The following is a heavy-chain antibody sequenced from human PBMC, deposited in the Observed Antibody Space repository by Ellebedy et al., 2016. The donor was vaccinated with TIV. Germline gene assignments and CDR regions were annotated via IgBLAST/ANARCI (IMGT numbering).Heavy chain of an antibody. Sequence: GESLKISXAASGITSDDNAMHWVRQPPGKGLVWVSHVNSDGSVTNYADSVKGRFTISRDNARNTLFLQMNSLRDEDTAAYYCARSPGSGGVWGQGTTVTVSS. CDR1: GITSDDNA. CDR2: VNSDGSVT. J-gene: IGHJ6*02. V-gene: IGHV3-74*01. D-gene: IGHD3-10*01. CDR3: ARSPGSGGV.